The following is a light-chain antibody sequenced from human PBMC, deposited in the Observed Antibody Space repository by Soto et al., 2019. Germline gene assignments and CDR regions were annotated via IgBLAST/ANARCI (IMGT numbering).Light chain of an antibody. Sequence: EIVMTQSPATLSVSPGERATLSCRASQSISNNLAWYQQRPGQAPRLLIYRASTRATGIPARFSGSGSGTEFTLTISSLQSEDFALYSCQQYNNWPPNYTFGQGTKLEIK. CDR3: QQYNNWPPNYT. CDR1: QSISNN. J-gene: IGKJ2*01. CDR2: RAS. V-gene: IGKV3-15*01.